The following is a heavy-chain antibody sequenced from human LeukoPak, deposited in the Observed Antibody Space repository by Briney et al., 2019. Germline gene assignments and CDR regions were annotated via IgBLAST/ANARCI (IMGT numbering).Heavy chain of an antibody. J-gene: IGHJ6*02. CDR2: IGVGGRPT. D-gene: IGHD3-10*01. CDR3: AKNTWKSSDSGRGRMDV. CDR1: GFSFSHYS. Sequence: PGGSLRLSGAASGFSFSHYSMTWARQASGKGLEWISYIGVGGRPTNYADSVKARFTISRDDAQNSLYLQMNSLRAEDTAVYYCAKNTWKSSDSGRGRMDVWGQGTTVTVSS. V-gene: IGHV3-48*01.